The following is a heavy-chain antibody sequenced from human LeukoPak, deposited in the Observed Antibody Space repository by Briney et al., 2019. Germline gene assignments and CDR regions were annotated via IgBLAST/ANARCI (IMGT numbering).Heavy chain of an antibody. CDR3: ASISNPNYYYYYMDV. CDR2: INPNSGGT. D-gene: IGHD3-3*02. CDR1: GYTFTGYY. J-gene: IGHJ6*03. Sequence: ASVKVSCKASGYTFTGYYMHWVRQAPGQGLGWMGWINPNSGGTNYAQKFQGRVTMTRDTSISTAYMELSRLRSDDTAVYYCASISNPNYYYYYMDVWGKGTTVTVSS. V-gene: IGHV1-2*02.